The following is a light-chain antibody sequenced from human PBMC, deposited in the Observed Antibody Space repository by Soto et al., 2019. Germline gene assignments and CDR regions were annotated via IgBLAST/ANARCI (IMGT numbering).Light chain of an antibody. V-gene: IGKV1-5*03. Sequence: DIPMTQSPSTLSASVGDRVTITCRASQSISIWLAWHQQKPGKAPKLLIYKASNLESGVPSRFSGSGSGTEFTLTISSLQPDDFATYYCQQYNTYSGTFGQGTKVEIK. CDR3: QQYNTYSGT. CDR2: KAS. CDR1: QSISIW. J-gene: IGKJ1*01.